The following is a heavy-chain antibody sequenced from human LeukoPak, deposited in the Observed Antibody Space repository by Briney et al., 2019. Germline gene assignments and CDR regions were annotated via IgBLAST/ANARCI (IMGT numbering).Heavy chain of an antibody. CDR2: ISAGGGST. D-gene: IGHD3-9*01. CDR3: AREVVIFPDYYYYGMDV. V-gene: IGHV3-23*01. Sequence: GGSLRLSCAASGFTFSGYAMSWVRQAPGKGLEWVSTISAGGGSTYYADSVEGRFTISRDNAKNSLYLQMNSLGAEDTAVYYCAREVVIFPDYYYYGMDVWGQGTTVTVSS. CDR1: GFTFSGYA. J-gene: IGHJ6*02.